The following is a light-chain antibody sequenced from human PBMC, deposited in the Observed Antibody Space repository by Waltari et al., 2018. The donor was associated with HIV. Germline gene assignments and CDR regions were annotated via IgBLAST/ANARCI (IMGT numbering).Light chain of an antibody. CDR1: RHAVGSSNS. J-gene: IGLJ1*01. CDR3: SSYVSSRAYV. CDR2: DVS. Sequence: QSALTQPASVSGSPGQSITISCTGTRHAVGSSNSVSWHQQHPGEAPNLLIHDVSDRPSGISNRFSGSKSGNTASLTISGLQTEDEADYYCSSYVSSRAYVFGTGTRVTVL. V-gene: IGLV2-14*03.